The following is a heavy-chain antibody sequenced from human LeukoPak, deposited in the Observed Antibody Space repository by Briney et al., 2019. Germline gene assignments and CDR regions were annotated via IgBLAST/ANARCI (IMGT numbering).Heavy chain of an antibody. D-gene: IGHD4-17*01. J-gene: IGHJ3*01. CDR2: IYYSGST. CDR3: ARWGDYGDYAYAFDV. CDR1: GGSISSGDYY. V-gene: IGHV4-30-4*01. Sequence: SETLSLTCTVSGGSISSGDYYWRWIRQPPGKGLEWIGYIYYSGSTYYNPSLKSRVTMSVDTSKDQFSLKLSSVTAADTAVYYCARWGDYGDYAYAFDVWGQGTMVTVSS.